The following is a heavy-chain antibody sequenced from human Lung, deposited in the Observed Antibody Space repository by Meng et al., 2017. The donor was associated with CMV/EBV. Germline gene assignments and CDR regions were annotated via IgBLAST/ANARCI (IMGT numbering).Heavy chain of an antibody. D-gene: IGHD3-22*01. CDR3: ARAYYYDSRGYSHYFAY. Sequence: SCDISGDSVSNNRAAWTWIRQSPSRGLEWLGRTYYRSKWYTDLAVSVKSRITINPDTSKNQFSLQLNSVTPEDTAMYFCARAYYYDSRGYSHYFAYWGQGTLVTVSS. V-gene: IGHV6-1*01. CDR2: TYYRSKWYT. CDR1: GDSVSNNRAA. J-gene: IGHJ4*01.